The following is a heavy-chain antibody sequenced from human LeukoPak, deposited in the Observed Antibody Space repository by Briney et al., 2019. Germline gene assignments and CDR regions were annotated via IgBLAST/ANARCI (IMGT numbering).Heavy chain of an antibody. V-gene: IGHV4-59*01. J-gene: IGHJ4*02. CDR1: GGSLSGYY. Sequence: SETLSLTCTVSGGSLSGYYWTWIRQPPVKGLEWIGYIYYGGSTNYNPSLKSRVTMSVDTSENQFSLKLSSVTAADTAVYYCARQTYYASGTYYFLEFWGQGTLVTVSS. CDR3: ARQTYYASGTYYFLEF. D-gene: IGHD3-10*01. CDR2: IYYGGST.